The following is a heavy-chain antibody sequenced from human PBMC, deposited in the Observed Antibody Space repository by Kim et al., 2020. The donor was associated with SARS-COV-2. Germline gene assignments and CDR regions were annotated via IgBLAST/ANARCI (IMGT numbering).Heavy chain of an antibody. D-gene: IGHD3-22*01. J-gene: IGHJ4*02. V-gene: IGHV3-66*01. CDR3: VRETYYYDSSGAFGF. Sequence: ESVEGRFTVFRDNSKNTVFLQMNSLRAEDTAVYYCVRETYYYDSSGAFGFWGQGTPVTVSS.